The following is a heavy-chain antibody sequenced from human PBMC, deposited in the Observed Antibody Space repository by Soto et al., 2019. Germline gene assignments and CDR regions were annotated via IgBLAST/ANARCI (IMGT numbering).Heavy chain of an antibody. CDR2: ILYDGSNK. CDR3: AGGTYYFDH. CDR1: GFTFSNYG. D-gene: IGHD1-26*01. V-gene: IGHV3-33*01. Sequence: QVQLVESGGDVVQPGRSLRLSCAASGFTFSNYGMHWARQAPGKGLEWVAAILYDGSNKYYADSVKGRFTISRDNSKNTLYLQMNSLRAEDTAVYCCAGGTYYFDHCGQGTLVPVSS. J-gene: IGHJ4*01.